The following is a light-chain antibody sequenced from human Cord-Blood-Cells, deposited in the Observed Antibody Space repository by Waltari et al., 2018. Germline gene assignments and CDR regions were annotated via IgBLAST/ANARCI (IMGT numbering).Light chain of an antibody. CDR1: QSISSY. Sequence: DIQMTQSPSSLSASVADRVTITCRASQSISSYLNWYQQKPGKAPTRLIYAASSLQSGVPSRFSVSGSGTDFTLTISSLQPEDFSTYYCQQSYSTPYTFGQGTKLEIK. V-gene: IGKV1-39*01. CDR3: QQSYSTPYT. CDR2: AAS. J-gene: IGKJ2*01.